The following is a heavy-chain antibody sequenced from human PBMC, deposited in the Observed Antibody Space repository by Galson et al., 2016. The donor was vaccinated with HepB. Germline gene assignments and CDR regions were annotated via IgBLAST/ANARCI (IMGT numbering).Heavy chain of an antibody. Sequence: SETLSLTCAVSGASITNNYWWSWVRQSPGKGLEWIGEIYQTGTAHYNPSFTSRATISIDKSKNQISLRLVSVTAADTAVYYCTRGTLGTVATMAFYYWGQGTLVSVTS. CDR1: GASITNNYW. D-gene: IGHD4/OR15-4a*01. J-gene: IGHJ4*02. CDR2: IYQTGTA. CDR3: TRGTLGTVATMAFYY. V-gene: IGHV4-4*02.